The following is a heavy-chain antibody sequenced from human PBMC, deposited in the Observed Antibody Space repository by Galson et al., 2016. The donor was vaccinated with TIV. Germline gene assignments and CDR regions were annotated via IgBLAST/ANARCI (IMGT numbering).Heavy chain of an antibody. D-gene: IGHD5-24*01. CDR3: ARSSIRDVSTHGCVAY. CDR1: GFSLTTHGMC. CDR2: TDWDGDK. Sequence: PALVKPTQTLTLTCTFSGFSLTTHGMCVSWIRQPPGKALEWLARTDWDGDKFYSTSLQTRLSISKDTSRNQVVLTLSNVDPVDTATYFCARSSIRDVSTHGCVAYWGQGTLVTVSP. V-gene: IGHV2-70*17. J-gene: IGHJ4*02.